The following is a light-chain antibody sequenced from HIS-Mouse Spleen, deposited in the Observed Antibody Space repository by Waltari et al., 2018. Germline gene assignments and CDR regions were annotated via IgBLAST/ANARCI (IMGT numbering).Light chain of an antibody. CDR3: AAWDDSLNGWV. CDR2: SNN. CDR1: SSNIGSNT. Sequence: QSVLTQPPSASGTPGQRVTISCSGSSSNIGSNTVNWYQQLPGTAPQPPIHSNNQRPSGVPDRFSGSKSGTSASLAISGLQSEDEADYYCAAWDDSLNGWVFGGGTKLTVL. J-gene: IGLJ3*02. V-gene: IGLV1-44*01.